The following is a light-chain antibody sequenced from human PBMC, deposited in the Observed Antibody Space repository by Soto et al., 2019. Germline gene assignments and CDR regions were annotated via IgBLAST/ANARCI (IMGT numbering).Light chain of an antibody. CDR3: LKYNSAPHT. J-gene: IGKJ2*01. CDR1: QGIGNY. CDR2: AAS. V-gene: IGKV1-27*01. Sequence: DIQMTQSPSSLSASVGDRVTITCRASQGIGNYLAWYQQKPGKVPKLLIYAASTLQSGVPSRFSGSGSGTDFTLTISSLQPEDVATYYCLKYNSAPHTFGQGTKLELK.